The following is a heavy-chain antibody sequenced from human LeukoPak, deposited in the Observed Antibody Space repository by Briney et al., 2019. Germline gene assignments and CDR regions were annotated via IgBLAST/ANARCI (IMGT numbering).Heavy chain of an antibody. CDR2: ISYDGSNK. Sequence: GGSLRLSCAASGFTFSSYAMHWVRQAPGKGLEEVAVISYDGSNKYYADSVKGRFTISRDSSKNTLYLQMSSQRSEDTAVYYVAKSPGERTYFDYWGQGTLVTASS. J-gene: IGHJ4*02. V-gene: IGHV3-30-3*02. CDR3: AKSPGERTYFDY. CDR1: GFTFSSYA.